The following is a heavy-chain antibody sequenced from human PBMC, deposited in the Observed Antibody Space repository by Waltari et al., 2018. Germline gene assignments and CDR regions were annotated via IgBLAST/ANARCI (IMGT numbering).Heavy chain of an antibody. J-gene: IGHJ4*02. CDR2: LYYTGST. CDR1: SGSLSSDNYY. D-gene: IGHD3-22*01. V-gene: IGHV4-39*02. CDR3: AREADYYDSSAYVG. Sequence: QLQLQESGPGLVKPSETLSLTCTVSSGSLSSDNYYWGWIRQPPGKGLEWIGTLYYTGSTFDNPSLNIRVTISVDTLKNQFSLKLSSLTAADTAVYYCAREADYYDSSAYVGWGQGTLVTVSS.